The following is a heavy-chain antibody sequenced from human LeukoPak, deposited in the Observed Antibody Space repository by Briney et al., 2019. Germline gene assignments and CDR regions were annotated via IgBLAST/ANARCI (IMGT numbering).Heavy chain of an antibody. J-gene: IGHJ6*04. CDR3: AELGITMIGGV. Sequence: GRTLRLSCAASGFTFSNYGMSWVRQARGKGLEWVSYISSSGSTIYYADSVKGRFTISRDNTKNSLYLQMNSLRAEDTAVYYCAELGITMIGGVWGKGTTVTISS. D-gene: IGHD3-10*02. V-gene: IGHV3-48*04. CDR1: GFTFSNYG. CDR2: ISSSGSTI.